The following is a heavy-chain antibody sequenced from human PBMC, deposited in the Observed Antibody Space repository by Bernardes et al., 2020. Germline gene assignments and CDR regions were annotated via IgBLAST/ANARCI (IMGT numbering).Heavy chain of an antibody. CDR2: INHSGST. CDR3: ARGYGDYGLLYFDY. CDR1: GGSFSGYY. D-gene: IGHD4-17*01. J-gene: IGHJ4*02. Sequence: SETLSLTCAVYGGSFSGYYWSWIRQPPGKGLEWIGEINHSGSTNYNPSLKSRVTISVDTSKNQFSLKLSSVTAADTAVYYCARGYGDYGLLYFDYWGQGTLVTVSS. V-gene: IGHV4-34*01.